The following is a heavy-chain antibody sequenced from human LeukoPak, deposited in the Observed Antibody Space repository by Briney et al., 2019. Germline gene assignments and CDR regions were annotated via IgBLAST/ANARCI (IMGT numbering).Heavy chain of an antibody. CDR2: ISGSGGST. Sequence: GGSLRLSCAASGFTFSNYAMSWVRQAPGKGLEWVSAISGSGGSTYYADSVKGRFTISRDNSKNTLHLQMNSLRAEDTAVYYCARDQADTAMVPPYFDYWGQGTLVTVSS. CDR1: GFTFSNYA. D-gene: IGHD5-18*01. V-gene: IGHV3-23*01. CDR3: ARDQADTAMVPPYFDY. J-gene: IGHJ4*02.